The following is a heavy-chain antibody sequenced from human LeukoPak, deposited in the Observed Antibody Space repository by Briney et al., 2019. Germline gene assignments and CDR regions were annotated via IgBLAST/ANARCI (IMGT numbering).Heavy chain of an antibody. V-gene: IGHV4-34*01. CDR2: INHSGST. J-gene: IGHJ4*02. Sequence: PSETLSLTCAVYGGSFSGYYWSWISQPPGKGLEWIGEINHSGSTNYNPSLKSRVTISVDTSKNQFSLKLSSVTAADTAVYYCARRIRGPRAFDYWGQGTLVTVSS. CDR3: ARRIRGPRAFDY. CDR1: GGSFSGYY. D-gene: IGHD2-15*01.